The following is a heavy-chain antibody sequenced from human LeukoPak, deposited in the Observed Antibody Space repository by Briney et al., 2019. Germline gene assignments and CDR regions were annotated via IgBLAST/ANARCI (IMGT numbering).Heavy chain of an antibody. CDR1: GFTFSDYY. V-gene: IGHV3-11*01. Sequence: GGSLRLSCAASGFTFSDYYMSWIRQAPGKGLEWVSYISSSGSTIYYADSVKGRFAISRDNAKNSLYLQMNSLRAEDTAVYYCARSPLMIREGLFDYWGQGTLVTVSS. D-gene: IGHD3-16*01. CDR2: ISSSGSTI. CDR3: ARSPLMIREGLFDY. J-gene: IGHJ4*02.